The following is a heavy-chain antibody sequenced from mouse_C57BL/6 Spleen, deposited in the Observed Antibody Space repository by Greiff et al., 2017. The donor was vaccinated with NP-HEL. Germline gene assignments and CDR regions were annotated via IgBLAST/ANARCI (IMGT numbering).Heavy chain of an antibody. D-gene: IGHD3-2*02. CDR2: IDPSDSET. J-gene: IGHJ3*01. V-gene: IGHV1-52*01. CDR1: GYTFTSYW. CDR3: ASSSGYVAWFAY. Sequence: QVQLQQPGAELVRPGSSVKLSCKASGYTFTSYWMHWVKQRPIQGLEWIGNIDPSDSETHYNQKFKDKATLTVDKSSSTAYMQLSSLTSEDSAVYYCASSSGYVAWFAYWGQGTLVTVSA.